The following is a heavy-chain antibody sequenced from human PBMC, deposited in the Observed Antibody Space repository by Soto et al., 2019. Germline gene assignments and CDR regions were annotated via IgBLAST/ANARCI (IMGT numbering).Heavy chain of an antibody. CDR1: GGSISSGGYS. CDR2: IYHSGST. Sequence: SETLSLTCAVSGGSISSGGYSWSWIRQPPGKGLEWIGYIYHSGSTYYNPSLKSRVTISVDRSKNQFSLKLSSVTAADTAVYYCARASIAAAGRPYWYFDLWGRGTLVTVS. D-gene: IGHD6-13*01. V-gene: IGHV4-30-2*01. CDR3: ARASIAAAGRPYWYFDL. J-gene: IGHJ2*01.